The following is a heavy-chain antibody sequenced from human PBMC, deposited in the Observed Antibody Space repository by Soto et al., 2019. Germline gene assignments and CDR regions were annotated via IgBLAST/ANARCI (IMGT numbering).Heavy chain of an antibody. D-gene: IGHD3-22*01. CDR1: GYTFTSYG. CDR3: ARDTPYDSSGYYLDY. V-gene: IGHV1-18*04. Sequence: ASVKVSCKASGYTFTSYGISWVRQAPGQGLEWMGWISAYNGNTNYAQKLQGRVTMTTDTSTSTAYMELRSLRSDGTAVYYCARDTPYDSSGYYLDYWGQGTLVTVSS. J-gene: IGHJ4*02. CDR2: ISAYNGNT.